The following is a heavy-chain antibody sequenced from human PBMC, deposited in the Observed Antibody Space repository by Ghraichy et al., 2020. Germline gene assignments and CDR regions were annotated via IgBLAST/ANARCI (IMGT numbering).Heavy chain of an antibody. CDR2: ISSSGSTI. CDR1: GFTFSDYY. D-gene: IGHD3-10*01. J-gene: IGHJ4*02. CDR3: ARDSGSSMAQIDY. V-gene: IGHV3-11*01. Sequence: GGSLRLSCAASGFTFSDYYMSWIRQAPGKGLEWVSYISSSGSTIYYADSVKGRFTISRDNAKNSLYLKMNSLRAEDTAVYYCARDSGSSMAQIDYWGQGTLVTVSS.